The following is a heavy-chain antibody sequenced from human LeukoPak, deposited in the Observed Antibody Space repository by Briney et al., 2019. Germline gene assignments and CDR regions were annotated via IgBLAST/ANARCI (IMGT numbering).Heavy chain of an antibody. CDR2: ISFDGSNK. CDR1: GFTFSSYA. D-gene: IGHD1-26*01. J-gene: IGHJ6*02. V-gene: IGHV3-30-3*01. Sequence: GGSLRLSCAASGFTFSSYAMHWVRQAPGKGLGRVAVISFDGSNKYYAESVKGRFTISRDNSKNTLYLQMNSLRAEDTAVYYCARMESWELPVSATKYYYGMDVWGQGTTVTVSS. CDR3: ARMESWELPVSATKYYYGMDV.